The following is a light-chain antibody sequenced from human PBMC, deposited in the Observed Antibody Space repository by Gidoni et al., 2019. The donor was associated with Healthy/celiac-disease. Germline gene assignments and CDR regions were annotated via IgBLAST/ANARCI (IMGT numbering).Light chain of an antibody. CDR1: QSISSF. V-gene: IGKV1-39*01. Sequence: DIQMTQSPSSLSASVGDRVTITCRASQSISSFLNWYQQKPGKAPNLLIYAASSLQSGVPSRFSGSGSGTDFTLTVSSLQPEDFATYYCQQSYSIPFTFGPRTKVDIK. CDR2: AAS. CDR3: QQSYSIPFT. J-gene: IGKJ3*01.